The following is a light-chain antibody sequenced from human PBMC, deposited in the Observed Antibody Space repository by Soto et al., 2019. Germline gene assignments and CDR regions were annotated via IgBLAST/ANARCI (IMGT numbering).Light chain of an antibody. CDR1: QSVSSN. Sequence: DIVLTQSPGTLSLSPGERATLSCRSSQSVSSNYLAWYQQKPDQAPRLVISGASTRATGVPARFSGSGSETEFTLTISSLQSEDFAVYYCQQYNNWWTFGQGTKVEIK. J-gene: IGKJ1*01. CDR2: GAS. V-gene: IGKV3-15*01. CDR3: QQYNNWWT.